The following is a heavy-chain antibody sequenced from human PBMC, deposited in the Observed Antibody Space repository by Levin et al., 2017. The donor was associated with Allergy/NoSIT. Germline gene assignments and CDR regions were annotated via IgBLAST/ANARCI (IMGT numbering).Heavy chain of an antibody. CDR3: AMFSLRYGTFDV. Sequence: SQTLSLTCAVSGGSFGGYYWSWLRQPPGKGPEWIGEISHRGVTTYNPSLKSRFSISIDTYRNHFSFTVKSVTAADTAVYYCAMFSLRYGTFDVWVQGTMVTVSS. CDR2: ISHRGVT. CDR1: GGSFGGYY. J-gene: IGHJ3*01. V-gene: IGHV4-34*01. D-gene: IGHD4-17*01.